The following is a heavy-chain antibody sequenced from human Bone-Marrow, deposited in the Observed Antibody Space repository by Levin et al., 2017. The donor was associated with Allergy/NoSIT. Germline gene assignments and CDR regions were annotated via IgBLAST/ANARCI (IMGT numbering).Heavy chain of an antibody. D-gene: IGHD6-6*01. V-gene: IGHV3-53*01. Sequence: PGESLKISCAASGFTVSSNYMSWVRQAPGKGLEWVSVIYSGGSTYYADSVKGRFTISRDNSKNTLYLQMNSLRAEDTAVYYCARSPKDPVAARRLYYYYHYGMDVWGQGTTVTVSS. CDR1: GFTVSSNY. J-gene: IGHJ6*02. CDR2: IYSGGST. CDR3: ARSPKDPVAARRLYYYYHYGMDV.